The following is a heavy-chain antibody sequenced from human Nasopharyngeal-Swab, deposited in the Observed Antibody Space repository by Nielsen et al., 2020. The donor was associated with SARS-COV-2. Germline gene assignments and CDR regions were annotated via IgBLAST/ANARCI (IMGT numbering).Heavy chain of an antibody. CDR1: GFTFSSYA. CDR2: ISYDGSNK. V-gene: IGHV3-30-3*01. D-gene: IGHD6-13*01. Sequence: GESLKISCAASGFTFSSYAMHWVRQAPGKGLEWVAVISYDGSNKYYADSVKGRFTISRDNSKNTLYLQMNSLRAEDTALYYCAKDVSGSTWADYYYYGMDVWGQGTTVTVSS. J-gene: IGHJ6*02. CDR3: AKDVSGSTWADYYYYGMDV.